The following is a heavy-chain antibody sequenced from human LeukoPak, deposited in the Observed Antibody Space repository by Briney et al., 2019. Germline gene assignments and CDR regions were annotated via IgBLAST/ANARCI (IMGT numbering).Heavy chain of an antibody. V-gene: IGHV4-61*02. CDR2: IYTSGST. D-gene: IGHD6-25*01. Sequence: SETLSLTCTVSGGSISSGSYYWSWIRQPAGKGLEWIGRIYTSGSTNYNPSLKSRVTISVDTSKNQFSLKLSSVTAADTAVYYCARVDTTTGATLDYWGQGTLVTVSS. CDR1: GGSISSGSYY. CDR3: ARVDTTTGATLDY. J-gene: IGHJ4*02.